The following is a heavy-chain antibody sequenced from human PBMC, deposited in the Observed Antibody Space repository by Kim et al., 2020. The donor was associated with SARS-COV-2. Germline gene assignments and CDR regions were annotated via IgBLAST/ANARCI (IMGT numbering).Heavy chain of an antibody. J-gene: IGHJ4*02. Sequence: SETLSLTCTVSGGSISSGSYYWSWIRQPAGKGLEWIGRIYTSGSTNYNPSLKSRVTISVDTSKNQFSLKLSSVTAADTAVYYCARDRNYYGSGSYYSRYFDYWGQGTLVTVSS. CDR1: GGSISSGSYY. V-gene: IGHV4-61*02. CDR3: ARDRNYYGSGSYYSRYFDY. D-gene: IGHD3-10*01. CDR2: IYTSGST.